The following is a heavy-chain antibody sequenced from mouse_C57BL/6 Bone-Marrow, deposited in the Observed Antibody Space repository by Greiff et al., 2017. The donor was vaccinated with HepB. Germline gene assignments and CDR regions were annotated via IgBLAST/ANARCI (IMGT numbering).Heavy chain of an antibody. CDR3: VRHRPYYYAMDY. CDR2: IRSKSNNYAT. J-gene: IGHJ4*01. Sequence: DVMLVESGGGLVQPKGSLKLSCAASGFSFNTYAMNWVRQAPGKGLEWVARIRSKSNNYATYYADSVKDRFTISRDDSESMLYLQMNNLKTEDTAMYYCVRHRPYYYAMDYWGQGTSVTVSS. CDR1: GFSFNTYA. V-gene: IGHV10-1*01.